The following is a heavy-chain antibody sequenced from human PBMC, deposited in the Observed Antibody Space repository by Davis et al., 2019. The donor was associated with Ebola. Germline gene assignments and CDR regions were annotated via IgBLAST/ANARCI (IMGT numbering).Heavy chain of an antibody. D-gene: IGHD6-13*01. CDR1: GCTFSSYA. CDR2: ISAYNGNT. J-gene: IGHJ4*02. V-gene: IGHV1-18*01. Sequence: AASVKVSCKASGCTFSSYAISWVRQAPGQGLEWMGWISAYNGNTNYAQKLQGRVTMTTDTSTSTAYMELRSLRSDDTAVYYCARGLPSSCEDYWGQGTLVTVSS. CDR3: ARGLPSSCEDY.